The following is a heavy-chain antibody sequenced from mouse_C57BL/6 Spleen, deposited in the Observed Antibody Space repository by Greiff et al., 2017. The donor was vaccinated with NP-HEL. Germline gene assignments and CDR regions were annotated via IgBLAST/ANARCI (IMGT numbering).Heavy chain of an antibody. V-gene: IGHV3-6*01. D-gene: IGHD1-1*01. CDR2: ISYDGSN. Sequence: EVQLQESGPGLVKPSQSLSLTCSVTGYSITSGYYWNWLRQFPGNKLEWMGYISYDGSNNYNPSLKNRISITRDTSKNQFFLKLNSVTTEDTATYYCARELTTVVWYFDVWGTGTTVTVSS. J-gene: IGHJ1*03. CDR3: ARELTTVVWYFDV. CDR1: GYSITSGYY.